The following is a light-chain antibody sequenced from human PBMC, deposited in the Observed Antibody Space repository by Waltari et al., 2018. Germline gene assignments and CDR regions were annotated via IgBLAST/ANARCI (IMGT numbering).Light chain of an antibody. J-gene: IGLJ2*01. CDR2: DVT. V-gene: IGLV2-11*01. Sequence: QSALTQPRSVSGSPGQSVTIACPGTSRDAGYYNYVSWYQHPPGKAPKLMIYDVTERPSWVPDRFSGSKSGNTASLTISGLQAEDEADYYCCSYAGNYLRVFGGGTKLTVL. CDR3: CSYAGNYLRV. CDR1: SRDAGYYNY.